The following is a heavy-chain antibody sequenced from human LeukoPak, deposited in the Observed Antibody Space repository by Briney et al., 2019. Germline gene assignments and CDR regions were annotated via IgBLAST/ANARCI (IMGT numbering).Heavy chain of an antibody. CDR3: ARESEYYDFWSGPDP. D-gene: IGHD3-3*01. CDR1: GYSISSGYY. J-gene: IGHJ5*02. Sequence: PSETLSLTCTVSGYSISSGYYWGWIRQPPGKGLEWIGSIYHSGSTYYNPSLKSRVTISVDTSKNQFSLKLGSVTAADTAVYYCARESEYYDFWSGPDPWGQGTLVTVSS. CDR2: IYHSGST. V-gene: IGHV4-38-2*02.